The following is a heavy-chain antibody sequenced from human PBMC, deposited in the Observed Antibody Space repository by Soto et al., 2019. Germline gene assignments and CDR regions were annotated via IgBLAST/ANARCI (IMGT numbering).Heavy chain of an antibody. J-gene: IGHJ6*02. D-gene: IGHD3-9*01. CDR2: IRGSGGST. Sequence: QLLESGGGLVQPGGSLRLSCAASGFIFSSYAVSWVRQAPGKGLEWVSTIRGSGGSTYYADSVEGRFTISRDNSXNTVYLQMNTLRGEDTAVYYCAKERFEGGSNGLDVWGQGTTVSVSS. CDR3: AKERFEGGSNGLDV. CDR1: GFIFSSYA. V-gene: IGHV3-23*01.